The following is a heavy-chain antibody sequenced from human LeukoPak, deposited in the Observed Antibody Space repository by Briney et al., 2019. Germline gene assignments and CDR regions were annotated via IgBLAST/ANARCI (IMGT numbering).Heavy chain of an antibody. D-gene: IGHD6-13*01. CDR2: TSSSDAGT. J-gene: IGHJ4*02. V-gene: IGHV3-23*01. Sequence: GGSLRLSCAASGFALSSYAMSWVRQAPGKGLEWVSATSSSDAGTYHAESVRGRFTISRDNSKNTLYLQMNSLRAEDTAVYYCAILSSSWSLYDYWGQGTLVTVSS. CDR3: AILSSSWSLYDY. CDR1: GFALSSYA.